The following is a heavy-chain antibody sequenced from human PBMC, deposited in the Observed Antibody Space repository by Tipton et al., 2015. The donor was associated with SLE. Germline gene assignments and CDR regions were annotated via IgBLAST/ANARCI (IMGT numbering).Heavy chain of an antibody. CDR2: ISGSGGST. CDR3: AKDALRIFGVVISNFDY. D-gene: IGHD3-3*01. J-gene: IGHJ4*02. Sequence: SLRLSCAASGFTFSSYGMSWVRQAPGKGLEWVSAISGSGGSTYYADSVKGRFTISRDNSKNTLYLQMNSLRAEDTAVYYCAKDALRIFGVVISNFDYWGQGTLVTVSS. V-gene: IGHV3-23*01. CDR1: GFTFSSYG.